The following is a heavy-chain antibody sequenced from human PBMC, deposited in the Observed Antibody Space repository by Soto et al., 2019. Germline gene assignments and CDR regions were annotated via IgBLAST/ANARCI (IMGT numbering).Heavy chain of an antibody. V-gene: IGHV1-8*02. D-gene: IGHD3-10*01. CDR2: MNPNSGNT. CDR1: GYTFNNYD. J-gene: IGHJ5*01. Sequence: ASVKVSCKASGYTFNNYDIHWVRQAPGHGLEWMGWMNPNSGNTGYAQNFRGRVTMTQNTAIGTAYMELSSLRSDDTATYYCTRAYGAETFDFWGQGTRVTVSA. CDR3: TRAYGAETFDF.